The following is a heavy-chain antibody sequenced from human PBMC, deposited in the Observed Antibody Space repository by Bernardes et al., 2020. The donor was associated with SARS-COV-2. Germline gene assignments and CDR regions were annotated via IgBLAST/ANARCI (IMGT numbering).Heavy chain of an antibody. Sequence: LSLTCAVSGYSISSGYYWGWIRQPPGKGLEWIGSIYHSGSTYYNPSLKSRVTISVDTSKNQFYLNLSSVTAADTAVYYCARSQGYDQYYFDYWGQGTLVTVSS. CDR3: ARSQGYDQYYFDY. J-gene: IGHJ4*02. V-gene: IGHV4-38-2*01. D-gene: IGHD5-12*01. CDR1: GYSISSGYY. CDR2: IYHSGST.